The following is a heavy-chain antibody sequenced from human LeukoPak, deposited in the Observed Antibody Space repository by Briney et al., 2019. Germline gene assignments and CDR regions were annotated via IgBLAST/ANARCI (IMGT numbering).Heavy chain of an antibody. Sequence: ASVKVSCKVSGYTLTELSMHWVRQAPGKGLEWMGGFDPEDGETIYAQKFQGRVTMTEDTSTSTAYMELRSLRSDDTAVYYCARGTRGTSGWYWSDYWGQGTLVTVSS. CDR1: GYTLTELS. D-gene: IGHD6-19*01. J-gene: IGHJ4*02. CDR2: FDPEDGET. CDR3: ARGTRGTSGWYWSDY. V-gene: IGHV1-24*01.